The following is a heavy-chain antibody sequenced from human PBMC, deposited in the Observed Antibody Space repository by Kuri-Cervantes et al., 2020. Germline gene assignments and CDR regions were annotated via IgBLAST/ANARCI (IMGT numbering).Heavy chain of an antibody. CDR1: GGSISSSSYY. V-gene: IGHV4-39*01. D-gene: IGHD2-21*02. CDR2: IYYSGST. CDR3: AKVPAAFTCGGDCYWIRDIAFDI. J-gene: IGHJ3*02. Sequence: GSLRLSCTVSGGSISSSSYYWGWIRQPPGKGLEWIGSIYYSGSTYYNPSLKSRVTISVDTSKNQFSLKLSSVTAADTAVYYCAKVPAAFTCGGDCYWIRDIAFDIWGQGTKVTVSS.